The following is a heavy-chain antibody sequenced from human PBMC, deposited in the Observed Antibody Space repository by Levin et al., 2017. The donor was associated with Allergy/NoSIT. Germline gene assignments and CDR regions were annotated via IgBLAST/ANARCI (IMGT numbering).Heavy chain of an antibody. CDR1: GGSIRSSSYY. J-gene: IGHJ6*03. CDR2: IYYSGST. V-gene: IGHV4-39*01. CDR3: ARHVEGCSGGSCYWSTVTTSYYYYMDV. D-gene: IGHD2-15*01. Sequence: PSQTLSLPCTVSGGSIRSSSYYWGWIRQPPGKGLEWIGSIYYSGSTYYNPSLKSRVTISVDTSKNQFSLKLSSVTAADTAVYYCARHVEGCSGGSCYWSTVTTSYYYYMDVWGKGTTVTVSS.